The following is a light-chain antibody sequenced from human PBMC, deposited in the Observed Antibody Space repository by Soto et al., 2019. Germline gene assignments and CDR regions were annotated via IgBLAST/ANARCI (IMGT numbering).Light chain of an antibody. J-gene: IGLJ1*01. CDR3: CSYAGSYTYD. CDR2: DVS. Sequence: HSVLTQPPSVSGSPGQSVTISCTGTSSDVGGYNYVSWYQQHPGKAPKLMIYDVSKRPSGVPDRFSGSKSGNTASLTISGLQAEDEADYYCCSYAGSYTYDFGTGTKVTVL. V-gene: IGLV2-11*01. CDR1: SSDVGGYNY.